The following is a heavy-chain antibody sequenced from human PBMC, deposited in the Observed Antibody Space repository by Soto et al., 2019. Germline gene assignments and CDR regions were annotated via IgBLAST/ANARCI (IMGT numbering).Heavy chain of an antibody. CDR1: GYSFTSCW. V-gene: IGHV5-51*01. D-gene: IGHD6-19*01. J-gene: IGHJ6*02. CDR3: ARPREAGKYYYGVDV. Sequence: GESLKISWKGSGYSFTSCWIGWVRQMPGKGLEWMGIIYPGDSDTRYSPSFQGQVTISADKSISTAYLQWSSLKASDTAMYYCARPREAGKYYYGVDVWGQGTTVTVSS. CDR2: IYPGDSDT.